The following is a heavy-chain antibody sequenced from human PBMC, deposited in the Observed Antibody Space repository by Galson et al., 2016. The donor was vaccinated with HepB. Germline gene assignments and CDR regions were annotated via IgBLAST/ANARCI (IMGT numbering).Heavy chain of an antibody. V-gene: IGHV3-74*01. CDR2: IEGDGNSP. CDR3: ARDLSGPDY. J-gene: IGHJ4*02. Sequence: SLRLSCAVSGFTFRNHQMHWVRQVPGKGLVWVSRIEGDGNSPIYADSVKGRFTISRDNAENTLYLQMNSLRAEDTAGYYCARDLSGPDYWGQGTLVTVSS. CDR1: GFTFRNHQ.